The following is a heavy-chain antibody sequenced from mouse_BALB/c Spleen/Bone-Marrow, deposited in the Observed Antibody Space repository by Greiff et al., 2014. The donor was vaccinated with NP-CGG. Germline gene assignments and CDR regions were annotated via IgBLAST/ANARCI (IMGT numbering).Heavy chain of an antibody. D-gene: IGHD2-14*01. CDR1: GYTFTSSW. Sequence: QVQLQQSGSVLVRPGASVKLSCKTSGYTFTSSWMHWAKQRPGQGLEWIGEIHPNSANTNYNEKFKGKATLTVDTSSSTAYVDLSSLTSGDSAVYYCARHHRYAYYFDYWVKAPLSQSPQ. CDR3: ARHHRYAYYFDY. V-gene: IGHV1S130*01. J-gene: IGHJ2*01. CDR2: IHPNSANT.